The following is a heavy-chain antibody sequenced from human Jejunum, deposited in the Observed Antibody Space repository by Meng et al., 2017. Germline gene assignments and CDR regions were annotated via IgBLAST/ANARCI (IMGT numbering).Heavy chain of an antibody. CDR1: GGSSSGFY. D-gene: IGHD1-14*01. CDR2: IHPSGST. V-gene: IGHV4-34*01. Sequence: QGQRKQWGAGLLKPSETLSLTCAGYGGSSSGFYLSWIRQPPGKGLEWIGEIHPSGSTDYNPSLKSRLTISLDTSKNQFSLSLNSATAADTGIYYCTRGTDRAKSGDYWGQGTLVTVSS. CDR3: TRGTDRAKSGDY. J-gene: IGHJ4*02.